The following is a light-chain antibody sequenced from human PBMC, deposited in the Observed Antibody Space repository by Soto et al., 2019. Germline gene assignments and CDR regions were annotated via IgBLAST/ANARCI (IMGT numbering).Light chain of an antibody. CDR3: QQYTRYPLT. V-gene: IGKV1-5*03. CDR1: QSISTL. Sequence: DIQMTQSPSTLSASVGDRVTITCRASQSISTLLAWHQQKPGRAPTLLIYKASTLESGVPSRFSGSGSGTEFTLTISSLQSDDFATYYCQQYTRYPLTFGQGTRLEIK. J-gene: IGKJ5*01. CDR2: KAS.